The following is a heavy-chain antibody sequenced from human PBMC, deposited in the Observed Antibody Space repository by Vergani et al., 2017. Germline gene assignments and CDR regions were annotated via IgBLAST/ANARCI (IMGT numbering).Heavy chain of an antibody. Sequence: QVQLVQSGAEVKKPGASMKVSCKASGYTFTNYDINWVRQAPGQGLEWMGWINTNTGNPTYAQGFTGRFVFSLDTSVSTAYLQISSLKAEDTAIYYCARRASRQPVGNVDYWGQGTLVTVSS. CDR1: GYTFTNYD. V-gene: IGHV7-4-1*02. CDR2: INTNTGNP. J-gene: IGHJ4*02. D-gene: IGHD6-13*01. CDR3: ARRASRQPVGNVDY.